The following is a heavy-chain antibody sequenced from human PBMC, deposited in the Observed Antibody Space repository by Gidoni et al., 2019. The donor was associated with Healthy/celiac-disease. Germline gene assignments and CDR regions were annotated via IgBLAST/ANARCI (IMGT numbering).Heavy chain of an antibody. CDR1: GFTFDDYA. D-gene: IGHD6-13*01. CDR2: ISWNSGSI. CDR3: AKDPRYSSSWYDPFFDY. J-gene: IGHJ4*02. V-gene: IGHV3-9*01. Sequence: EVQLVESGGGLVQPGRSLRLSCAASGFTFDDYAMHWVRQAPGKGLEWVSGISWNSGSIGYADSVKGRFTISRDNAKNSLYLQMNSLRAEDTALYYCAKDPRYSSSWYDPFFDYWGQGTLVTVSS.